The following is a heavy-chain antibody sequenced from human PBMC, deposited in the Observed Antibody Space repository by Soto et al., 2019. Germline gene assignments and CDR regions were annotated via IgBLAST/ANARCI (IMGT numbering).Heavy chain of an antibody. V-gene: IGHV5-51*01. Sequence: PGESLKISCKGSGYSFTNYWIGWVRQKPGKGLEWMGTIFPGDSDTRYSPSFQGQVTISADRSTSTAFLQWSSLKASDTAMYFCARQGPIGTFGMDVWGQGTMVTVSS. CDR3: ARQGPIGTFGMDV. CDR2: IFPGDSDT. J-gene: IGHJ6*02. CDR1: GYSFTNYW.